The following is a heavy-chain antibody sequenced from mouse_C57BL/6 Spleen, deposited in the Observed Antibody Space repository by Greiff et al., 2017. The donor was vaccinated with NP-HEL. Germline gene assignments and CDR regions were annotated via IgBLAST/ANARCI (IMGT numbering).Heavy chain of an antibody. CDR1: GYTFTSYW. D-gene: IGHD2-3*01. J-gene: IGHJ2*01. CDR3: ARGRDGYYFDY. CDR2: IDPSDSYT. V-gene: IGHV1-69*01. Sequence: VQLQQPGAELVMPGASVKLSCKASGYTFTSYWMHWVKQRPGPGLEWIGEIDPSDSYTNYNQKFKGKSTLTVDKSSSTAYMQLSSLTSEDSAVYYCARGRDGYYFDYWGQGTTLTVSS.